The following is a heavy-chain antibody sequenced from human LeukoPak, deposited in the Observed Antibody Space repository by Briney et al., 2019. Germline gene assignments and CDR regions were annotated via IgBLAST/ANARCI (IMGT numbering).Heavy chain of an antibody. Sequence: ASVKVSCKASGYTFTSYDINWVRQATGQGLEWMGWMNPNSGNTGYAQKFQGRVTITADESTSTAYMELSSLRSEDTAVYYCARDHVVTTGTTTGFDYWGQGTLVTVSS. CDR2: MNPNSGNT. V-gene: IGHV1-8*01. CDR3: ARDHVVTTGTTTGFDY. D-gene: IGHD1-1*01. CDR1: GYTFTSYD. J-gene: IGHJ4*02.